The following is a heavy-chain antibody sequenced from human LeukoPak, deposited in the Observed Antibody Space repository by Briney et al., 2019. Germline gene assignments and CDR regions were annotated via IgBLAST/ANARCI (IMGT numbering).Heavy chain of an antibody. J-gene: IGHJ6*02. CDR1: GYTFTSYG. CDR3: ARVIIAAAGGGSYGMDV. V-gene: IGHV1-18*01. Sequence: ASVKVSCKASGYTFTSYGISWVRQAPGQGLEWMGWISAYNGNTNYAQKLQGRVTMTTDTSTSTAYMELRNLRSDDTAVYYCARVIIAAAGGGSYGMDVWGQGTTVTVSS. D-gene: IGHD6-13*01. CDR2: ISAYNGNT.